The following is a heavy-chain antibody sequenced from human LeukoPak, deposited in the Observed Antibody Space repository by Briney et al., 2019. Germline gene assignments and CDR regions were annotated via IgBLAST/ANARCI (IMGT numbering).Heavy chain of an antibody. D-gene: IGHD2-21*01. CDR2: VSMRGDST. CDR1: GFTFSNYA. J-gene: IGHJ4*02. V-gene: IGHV3-23*01. Sequence: GGPLRLSCAASGFTFSNYAMSCVRPAPGKALEWVAGVSMRGDSTYYADSVRGRFTIFRDNSKNMLYLQMNSLRAEDTAVYDCAKARGDLWTFDYWGQGALVTVSS. CDR3: AKARGDLWTFDY.